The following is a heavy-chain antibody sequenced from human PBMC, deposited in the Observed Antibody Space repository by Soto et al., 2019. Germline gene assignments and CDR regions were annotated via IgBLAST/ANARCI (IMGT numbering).Heavy chain of an antibody. CDR3: ARETDSEAAFDY. D-gene: IGHD1-1*01. V-gene: IGHV4-59*01. J-gene: IGHJ4*02. CDR2: IYYSGST. Sequence: SETLSLTCTVSGGSISSYYWSWIRQPPGKGLEWIGYIYYSGSTNYNPSLKSRVTISVDTSKNQFSLKLSSVTAADTAVYYCARETDSEAAFDYWGQGTLVTSPQ. CDR1: GGSISSYY.